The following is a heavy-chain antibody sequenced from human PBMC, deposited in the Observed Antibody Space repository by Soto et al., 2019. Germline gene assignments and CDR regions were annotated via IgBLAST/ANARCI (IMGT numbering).Heavy chain of an antibody. D-gene: IGHD5-12*01. CDR3: VRKSSISGYDPRGLGYYYIDV. Sequence: GGSLRLSCAASGFTLSSYWMSWVRQAPGKGLEWVAKIKQDGSEKYYVDSVKGRFTISRDNAKNSLYLQMNSLRAEDTAVYYCVRKSSISGYDPRGLGYYYIDVWGKGTTVTVSS. CDR1: GFTLSSYW. V-gene: IGHV3-7*01. CDR2: IKQDGSEK. J-gene: IGHJ6*03.